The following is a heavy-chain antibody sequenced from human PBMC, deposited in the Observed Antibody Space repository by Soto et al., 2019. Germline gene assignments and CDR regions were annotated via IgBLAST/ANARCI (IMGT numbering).Heavy chain of an antibody. V-gene: IGHV1-46*01. CDR3: ARDIIYYDTGGYYYPFYY. J-gene: IGHJ4*02. CDR2: INPSGGGT. CDR1: GYTFTGYY. D-gene: IGHD3-22*01. Sequence: KNHGASVKVSCKASGYTFTGYYIHWVRQAPGQGLDWMGIINPSGGGTSYAQKFQGRVTMTRDTSTSTVYMELSSLRSEDTAVYYCARDIIYYDTGGYYYPFYYWGQGTLVTVSS.